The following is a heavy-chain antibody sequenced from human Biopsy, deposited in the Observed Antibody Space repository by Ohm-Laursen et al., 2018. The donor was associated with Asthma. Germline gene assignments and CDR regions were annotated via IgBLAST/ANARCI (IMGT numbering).Heavy chain of an antibody. V-gene: IGHV1-3*01. Sequence: GASVKVSCKASGYTFINYAIHWVRQAPGQRLEWMGWINAGNGNTKYSRKFQGRVTITRDTSASTAYMDLSSLRSEDTAVYYCARTYYDFLTGQVNDAFDMWGQGTMVTVSS. CDR1: GYTFINYA. J-gene: IGHJ3*02. CDR2: INAGNGNT. CDR3: ARTYYDFLTGQVNDAFDM. D-gene: IGHD3-9*01.